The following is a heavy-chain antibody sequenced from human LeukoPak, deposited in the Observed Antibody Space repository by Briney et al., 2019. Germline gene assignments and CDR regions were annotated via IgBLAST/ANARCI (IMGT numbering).Heavy chain of an antibody. CDR1: GYSIRSGYY. D-gene: IGHD3-3*01. J-gene: IGHJ4*02. CDR3: ASTDRITIFGVVSD. Sequence: SETLSLTCTVSGYSIRSGYYWGWIRQPPGKGLEWIGSIYHSGSTYYNPSLKSRVTISVDTSKNQFSLKLSSVTAADTAVYYCASTDRITIFGVVSDWGQGTLVTVSS. CDR2: IYHSGST. V-gene: IGHV4-38-2*02.